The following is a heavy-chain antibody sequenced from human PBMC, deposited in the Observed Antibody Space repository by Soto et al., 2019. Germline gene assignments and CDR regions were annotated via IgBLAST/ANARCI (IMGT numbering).Heavy chain of an antibody. CDR3: TRTGVVVPAATGY. V-gene: IGHV3-49*04. J-gene: IGHJ4*02. D-gene: IGHD2-2*01. Sequence: GVLRLSCTASGFTFGDYAMSWVRQAPGKGLEWVGFIRSKAYGGTTEYAASVKGRFTISRDDSKSIAYLQMNSLKTEDTAVYYCTRTGVVVPAATGYWGQGTLVTVSS. CDR2: IRSKAYGGTT. CDR1: GFTFGDYA.